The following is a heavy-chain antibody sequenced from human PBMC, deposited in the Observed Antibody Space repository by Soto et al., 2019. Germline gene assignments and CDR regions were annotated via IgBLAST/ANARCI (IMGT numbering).Heavy chain of an antibody. J-gene: IGHJ4*02. V-gene: IGHV4-34*01. D-gene: IGHD5-12*01. CDR2: VKDGGST. Sequence: QVQLQEWGAGLLKPSETLSLTCTVNGGSLTGYYWSWIRQPPGKGLEWIGEVKDGGSTNYSPSLVGRVSISADTSQNHFSLRLNSVTAADTAVYFCARGQEGIVATHWDQGALVTVSS. CDR3: ARGQEGIVATH. CDR1: GGSLTGYY.